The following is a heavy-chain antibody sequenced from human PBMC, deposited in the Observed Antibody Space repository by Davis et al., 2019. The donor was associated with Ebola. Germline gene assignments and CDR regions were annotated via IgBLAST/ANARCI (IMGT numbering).Heavy chain of an antibody. V-gene: IGHV6-1*01. Sequence: HSQTLSLTCAISGDSVSGNNGAWNWIRQSPSRGLEWLGRTYYYRSKWYIDYAESVKSRIIINPDTSKNQLSLQVNSVTPEDTALYYCARSWLRGGMDVWGEGTTVTV. CDR2: TYYYRSKWYI. CDR1: GDSVSGNNGA. D-gene: IGHD5-18*01. J-gene: IGHJ6*02. CDR3: ARSWLRGGMDV.